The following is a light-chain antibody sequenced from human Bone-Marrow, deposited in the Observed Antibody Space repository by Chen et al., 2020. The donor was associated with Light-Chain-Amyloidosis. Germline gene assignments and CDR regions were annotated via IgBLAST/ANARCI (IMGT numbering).Light chain of an antibody. CDR2: GSS. Sequence: EIVLTQSPGTLSLSPGDGDNLSCRASQTISSNYLTWYQQKFGQPPRLLIYGSSSRATGIPDRFTGSGSGTDFTSTINRLEPEDFAMYYCQQYGTSPLTFGGGTKVEIK. CDR1: QTISSNY. V-gene: IGKV3-20*01. CDR3: QQYGTSPLT. J-gene: IGKJ4*01.